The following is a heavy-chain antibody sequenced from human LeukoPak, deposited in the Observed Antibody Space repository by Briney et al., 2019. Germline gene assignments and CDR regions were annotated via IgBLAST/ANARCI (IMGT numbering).Heavy chain of an antibody. CDR3: AKEKKYYYDSTGYPGYDY. D-gene: IGHD3-22*01. Sequence: GGSLRLSCAASGFTFSSYSMNWVRQAPGKGLEWVSYISSSSSTIYYADSVKGRFTISRDNSKNTLYLQMSSLRAEDTAVYYCAKEKKYYYDSTGYPGYDYWGQGTLVTVSS. CDR2: ISSSSSTI. CDR1: GFTFSSYS. J-gene: IGHJ4*02. V-gene: IGHV3-48*01.